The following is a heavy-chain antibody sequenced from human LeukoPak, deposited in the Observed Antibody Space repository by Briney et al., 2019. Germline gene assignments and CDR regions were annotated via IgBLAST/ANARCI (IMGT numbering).Heavy chain of an antibody. J-gene: IGHJ5*02. CDR1: GGTFSSYA. D-gene: IGHD6-13*01. CDR3: ARDHRGISADWFDP. Sequence: SVKVSCKASGGTFSSYAISWVRQAPGQGLEWMGGIIPIFGTANYAQKFQGRVTITADKSTSTAYMELSSLRSEDTAVYYCARDHRGISADWFDPWGQGTLVTVSS. CDR2: IIPIFGTA. V-gene: IGHV1-69*06.